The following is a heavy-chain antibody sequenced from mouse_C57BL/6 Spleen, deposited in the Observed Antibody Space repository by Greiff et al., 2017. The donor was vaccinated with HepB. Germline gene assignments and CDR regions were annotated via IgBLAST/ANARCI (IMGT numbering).Heavy chain of an antibody. V-gene: IGHV1-64*01. Sequence: VQLQQSGAELVKPGASVKLSCKASGYTFTSYWMHWVKQRPGQGLEWIGMIHPNSGSTNYNEKFKSKATLTVDKSSSTAYMQLSSLTSEDSAVYYCARWDYYGSSPSYAMDYWGQGTSVTVSS. CDR2: IHPNSGST. J-gene: IGHJ4*01. CDR1: GYTFTSYW. D-gene: IGHD1-1*01. CDR3: ARWDYYGSSPSYAMDY.